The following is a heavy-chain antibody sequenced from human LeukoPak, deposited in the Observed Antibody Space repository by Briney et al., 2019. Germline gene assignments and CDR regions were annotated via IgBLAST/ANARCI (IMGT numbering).Heavy chain of an antibody. CDR3: ARDPYYYDSSGYLYDY. J-gene: IGHJ4*02. V-gene: IGHV3-30*01. D-gene: IGHD3-22*01. Sequence: PGGSLRLSCAASGFTFSSYAMHWVRQAPGKGLEWVAVISYDGSNKYYADSVKGRFTVSRDNSKNTLYLQMNSLRAEGTAVYYCARDPYYYDSSGYLYDYWGQGTLVTVSS. CDR1: GFTFSSYA. CDR2: ISYDGSNK.